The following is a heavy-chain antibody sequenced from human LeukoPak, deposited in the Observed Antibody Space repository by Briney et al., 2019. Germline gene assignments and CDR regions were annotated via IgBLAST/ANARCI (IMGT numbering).Heavy chain of an antibody. Sequence: ASVKVSCKASGYTFTGYYMHWVRQAPGQGLEWMGWINPTSGGTNYAQKFKGRVTITRDTSISTAYMELSRLRSDDTAVYYCARDGYYYDSSGYHTTYWGQGTLVTVSS. V-gene: IGHV1-2*02. CDR1: GYTFTGYY. J-gene: IGHJ4*02. D-gene: IGHD3-22*01. CDR3: ARDGYYYDSSGYHTTY. CDR2: INPTSGGT.